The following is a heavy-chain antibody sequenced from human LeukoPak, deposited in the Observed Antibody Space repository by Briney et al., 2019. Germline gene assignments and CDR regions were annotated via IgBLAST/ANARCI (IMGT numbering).Heavy chain of an antibody. Sequence: PSETLSLTCTISGGSISDYYWGWIRQPPGKGLEWIGYVHNSGDTNYNPSLRSRVTISLDTSKNDFSLKLSSVTAADTAVYYCAREGLNMVRGVIPKEAWGWFDPWGQGTLVTVSS. D-gene: IGHD3-10*01. CDR1: GGSISDYY. CDR2: VHNSGDT. CDR3: AREGLNMVRGVIPKEAWGWFDP. V-gene: IGHV4-59*01. J-gene: IGHJ5*02.